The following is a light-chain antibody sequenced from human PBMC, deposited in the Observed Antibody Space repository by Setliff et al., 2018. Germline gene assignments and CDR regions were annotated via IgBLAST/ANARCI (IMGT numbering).Light chain of an antibody. CDR3: CSYAGGYIFNV. V-gene: IGLV2-11*01. CDR1: SSDIGAHTY. Sequence: LTQPRSVSGSPGQSVTISCTGSSSDIGAHTYVSWFQQHPGKAPKLMIYDVTERPSGVPDRFSGSKSGNTASLTISGLQAEDEADYYCCSYAGGYIFNVFGTGTKVTVL. CDR2: DVT. J-gene: IGLJ1*01.